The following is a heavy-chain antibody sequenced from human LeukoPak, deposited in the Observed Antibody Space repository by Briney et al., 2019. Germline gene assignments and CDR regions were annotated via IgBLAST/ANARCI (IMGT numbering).Heavy chain of an antibody. V-gene: IGHV1-2*02. CDR1: GYTFTGYY. CDR2: INPNSGGT. D-gene: IGHD4-17*01. Sequence: ASVKVSCKASGYTFTGYYMHWVRQAPGQGLEWMGWINPNSGGTNYAQKFQGRVTMTRDTSISTAYMELSSLRSEDTAVYYCARVPDYGSPFPLFDYWGQGTLVTVSS. J-gene: IGHJ4*02. CDR3: ARVPDYGSPFPLFDY.